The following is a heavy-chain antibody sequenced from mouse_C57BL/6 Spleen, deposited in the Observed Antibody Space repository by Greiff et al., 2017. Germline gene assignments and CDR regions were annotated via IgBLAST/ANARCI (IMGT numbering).Heavy chain of an antibody. CDR1: GYTFTSYW. CDR2: IDPSDSAT. J-gene: IGHJ2*01. CDR3: TRSYGYYYFDY. Sequence: QVQLQQPGAELVRPGSSVKLSCKASGYTFTSYWMHWVKQRPIPGLAWIGKIDPSDSATTYNQKFKDKATLTVDKSSSTAYMQLISLTSEDYAVYYSTRSYGYYYFDYWGQGTTLTVSS. D-gene: IGHD2-2*01. V-gene: IGHV1-52*01.